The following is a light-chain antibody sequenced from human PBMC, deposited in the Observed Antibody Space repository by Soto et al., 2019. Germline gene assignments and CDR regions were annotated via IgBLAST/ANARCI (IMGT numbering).Light chain of an antibody. Sequence: QSVLTQPRSVSGSPGQSITISCTGTSSDVGTYNLVSWYQHHPGQAPKLMIYEGSKRPSGVSNRFSGSKSGNTASLTISGLQAEDEGDYYCCSYAGSSNFVVFGGGTKVTVL. CDR3: CSYAGSSNFVV. V-gene: IGLV2-23*01. CDR1: SSDVGTYNL. J-gene: IGLJ2*01. CDR2: EGS.